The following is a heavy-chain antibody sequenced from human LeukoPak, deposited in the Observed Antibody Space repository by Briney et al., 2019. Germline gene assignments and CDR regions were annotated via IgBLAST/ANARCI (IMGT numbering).Heavy chain of an antibody. CDR2: IYYSGST. CDR1: GGSISSGDYY. Sequence: SQTLSLTCTVSGGSISSGDYYWGWIRQPPGKGLVWIGYIYYSGSTYYNPSLKSRVTISVDTSKNQFSLKLNSVTAADTAVYYCARVDYGDYYFDSWGQGTLVTVSS. D-gene: IGHD4-17*01. CDR3: ARVDYGDYYFDS. J-gene: IGHJ4*02. V-gene: IGHV4-30-4*01.